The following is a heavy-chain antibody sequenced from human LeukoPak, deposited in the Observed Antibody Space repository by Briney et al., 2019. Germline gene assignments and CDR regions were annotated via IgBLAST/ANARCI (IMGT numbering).Heavy chain of an antibody. V-gene: IGHV1-46*01. CDR1: GYTFTSYY. CDR3: ARVHSSGYYYFDY. J-gene: IGHJ4*01. CDR2: INPSGGST. Sequence: ASVKVSCKASGYTFTSYYMHWLRQAPGQGLEWMGIINPSGGSTSYAQKFQGRVTMTRDTSTSTVYMELSSLRSEVTAEYYCARVHSSGYYYFDYWGHGTPVTVSS. D-gene: IGHD3-22*01.